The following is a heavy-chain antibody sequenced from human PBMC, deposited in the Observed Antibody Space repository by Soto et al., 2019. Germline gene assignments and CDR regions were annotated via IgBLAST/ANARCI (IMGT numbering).Heavy chain of an antibody. D-gene: IGHD2-15*01. Sequence: PGGSLRLSCVASGVTFSDYYITWIRQAPGKGLEWVSFISSSGSNTYYPDSVKGRFTISRDNAKNSLYLQMHSLRAEDTAVYYCARDPRYCSGGNCYSDYFYYMDVWGKGTTVTVSS. CDR1: GVTFSDYY. V-gene: IGHV3-11*01. CDR2: ISSSGSNT. CDR3: ARDPRYCSGGNCYSDYFYYMDV. J-gene: IGHJ6*03.